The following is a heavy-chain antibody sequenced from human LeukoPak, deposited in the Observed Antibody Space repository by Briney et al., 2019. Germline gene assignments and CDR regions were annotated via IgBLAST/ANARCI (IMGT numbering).Heavy chain of an antibody. V-gene: IGHV3-48*02. Sequence: PGGSLRLSCAPSGFTFNTYSMNWVRQAPGKGREGVSYISSGSSTIHYADSVKGRFTISRDNDKNSLYLQMNSLRDEDTGVYYCARASTTTVYGMDVWGQGTTVTVSS. CDR3: ARASTTTVYGMDV. D-gene: IGHD4-17*01. CDR2: ISSGSSTI. CDR1: GFTFNTYS. J-gene: IGHJ6*02.